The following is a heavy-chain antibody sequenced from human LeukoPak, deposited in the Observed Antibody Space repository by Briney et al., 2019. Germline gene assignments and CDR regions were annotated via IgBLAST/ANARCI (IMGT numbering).Heavy chain of an antibody. J-gene: IGHJ4*02. Sequence: SETLSLTCTVSGYSISSGYYWGWIRQPPGKGREWNGSIYHTGSTYYNPSLKSRVTISVDTSKNQFSLKLSSVTAADTAVYYCARAANTKPYYYDSSGYYYYFDYWGQGTLVTVSS. CDR3: ARAANTKPYYYDSSGYYYYFDY. V-gene: IGHV4-38-2*02. CDR2: IYHTGST. D-gene: IGHD3-22*01. CDR1: GYSISSGYY.